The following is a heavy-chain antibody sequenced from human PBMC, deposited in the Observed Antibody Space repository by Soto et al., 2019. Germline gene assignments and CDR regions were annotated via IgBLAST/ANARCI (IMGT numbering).Heavy chain of an antibody. V-gene: IGHV3-53*01. Sequence: GGSLRLSCAASGFKVGSSYATWFRQAPGEGLERVSVIVSGGSTHYADSVKGRFTISRDNSKNWMYLEMNSLSVEDTAVYYCVRWGYYDFWSGPPFDYWGQGTLVTVSS. CDR3: VRWGYYDFWSGPPFDY. CDR2: IVSGGST. J-gene: IGHJ4*02. CDR1: GFKVGSSY. D-gene: IGHD3-3*01.